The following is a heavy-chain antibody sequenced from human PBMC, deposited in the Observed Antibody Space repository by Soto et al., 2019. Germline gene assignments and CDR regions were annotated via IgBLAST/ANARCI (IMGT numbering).Heavy chain of an antibody. J-gene: IGHJ4*02. V-gene: IGHV3-73*01. CDR3: TSMVRGVIDY. Sequence: PGGSLRLSCVASGSTFSGSAMHWVRQASGKGLEWVGRIRSKVNSFATAYAASVQGRFTISRDDSKNTAYLQMNSLKTEDTAIYYCTSMVRGVIDYWGQGTLVTVSS. CDR2: IRSKVNSFAT. CDR1: GSTFSGSA. D-gene: IGHD3-10*01.